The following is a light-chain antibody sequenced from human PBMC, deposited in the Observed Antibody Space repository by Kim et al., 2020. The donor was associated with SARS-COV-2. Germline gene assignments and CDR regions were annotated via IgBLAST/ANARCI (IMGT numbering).Light chain of an antibody. Sequence: EIVLTQSPATLSLSPGERGTLSCRASQSVSGYLAWYQQKPGQAPRLLIYDASNRATGVPARFTGSGSGTDFTLTISSLEPEDFAVYYRQQRNNRPWTFGQGTKVDIK. CDR2: DAS. CDR3: QQRNNRPWT. J-gene: IGKJ1*01. CDR1: QSVSGY. V-gene: IGKV3-11*01.